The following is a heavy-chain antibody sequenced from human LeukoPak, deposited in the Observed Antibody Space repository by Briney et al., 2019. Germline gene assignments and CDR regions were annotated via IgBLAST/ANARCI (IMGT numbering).Heavy chain of an antibody. CDR2: INHSGST. CDR1: GGSFSGYY. D-gene: IGHD2-2*02. Sequence: SETLSLTCAVYGGSFSGYYWSWIRQPPGKGLEWIGEINHSGSTNYNPSLKSRVTISVDTSKNQFSLKLSSVAAADTAVYYCARYCSSTSRYTPFDYWGQGTLVTVSS. J-gene: IGHJ4*02. CDR3: ARYCSSTSRYTPFDY. V-gene: IGHV4-34*01.